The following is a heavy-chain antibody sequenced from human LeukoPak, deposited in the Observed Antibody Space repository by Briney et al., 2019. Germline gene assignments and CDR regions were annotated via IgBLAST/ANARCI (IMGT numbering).Heavy chain of an antibody. CDR1: GYSFTSYC. D-gene: IGHD1-26*01. V-gene: IGHV5-51*01. J-gene: IGHJ3*01. CDR2: IYPGDSGP. CDR3: GMSGDRVPLQDDVFDV. Sequence: GASLKISCKVSGYSFTSYCIGWVRQMPGKGLEWMGIIYPGDSGPTYSPSFQGQVTISVDKSINTAYLQCSSLQASDTAMYYCGMSGDRVPLQDDVFDVWGQGTMVTVST.